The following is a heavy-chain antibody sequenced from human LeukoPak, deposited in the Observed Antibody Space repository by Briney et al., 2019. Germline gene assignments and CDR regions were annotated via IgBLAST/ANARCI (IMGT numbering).Heavy chain of an antibody. Sequence: SVKVSCKASGGTFSSYAISWVRQAPGQALEWMGGIIPIFGTATYAQKFQGRVTITADESTSTAYMELSSLRSEDTAVYYCARLPLDDYGGNPFFDYWGQGTLVTVSS. J-gene: IGHJ4*02. CDR1: GGTFSSYA. D-gene: IGHD4-23*01. V-gene: IGHV1-69*13. CDR3: ARLPLDDYGGNPFFDY. CDR2: IIPIFGTA.